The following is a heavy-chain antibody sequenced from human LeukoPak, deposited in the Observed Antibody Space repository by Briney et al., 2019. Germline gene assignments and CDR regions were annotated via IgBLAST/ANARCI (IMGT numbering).Heavy chain of an antibody. V-gene: IGHV1-2*02. J-gene: IGHJ5*02. CDR1: GYTFTGYY. D-gene: IGHD3-22*01. CDR2: INPNSGGT. Sequence: ASVKVSCKASGYTFTGYYMHWVRQAPGQGLEWMGWINPNSGGTNYAQKFQGRVTMTRDTSISTAYMELSRLRSDDTAVYYCARAMIVVVDWFDPWGQGTRVTVSS. CDR3: ARAMIVVVDWFDP.